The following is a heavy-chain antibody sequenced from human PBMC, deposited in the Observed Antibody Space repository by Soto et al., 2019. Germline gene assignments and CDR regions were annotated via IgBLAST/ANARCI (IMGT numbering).Heavy chain of an antibody. CDR3: ARKDYYYYYMDV. Sequence: ASVKVSCKASGYTFTSYGISWVRQAPGQGLEWMGWISAYNGNTNYAQKLQGRVTMTKDTSTSTAYMELRSLRSDDTAVYYCARKDYYYYYMDVWGKGTTVTVSS. CDR2: ISAYNGNT. V-gene: IGHV1-18*01. CDR1: GYTFTSYG. J-gene: IGHJ6*03.